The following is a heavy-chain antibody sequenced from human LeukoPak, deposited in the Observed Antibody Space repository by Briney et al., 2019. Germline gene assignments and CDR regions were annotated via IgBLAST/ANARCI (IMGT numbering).Heavy chain of an antibody. D-gene: IGHD2-2*02. V-gene: IGHV3-30-3*01. CDR2: ISYDGSVK. CDR1: GLTFRSYA. J-gene: IGHJ4*02. CDR3: VREDEYHFDY. Sequence: GGSLRLSCAVSGLTFRSYAMHWVRQAPGKGLEWVAGISYDGSVKYYADSVQGLFTISRDNSKNTLSLQMNSLRAKDTAVYYCVREDEYHFDYWGQGTLVTVSS.